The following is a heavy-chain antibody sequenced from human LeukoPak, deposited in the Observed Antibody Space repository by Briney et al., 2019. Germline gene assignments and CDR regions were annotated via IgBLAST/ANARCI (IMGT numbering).Heavy chain of an antibody. V-gene: IGHV1-2*04. Sequence: ASVKVSCKASGYTFTGYYMHWVRQAPGQGLEWMGCINPNSGGTNYAQKFQGWVTMTRDTSISTAYMELSRLRSDDTAVYYCARGSGSGWSEYFQHWGQGTLVTVSS. D-gene: IGHD6-19*01. J-gene: IGHJ1*01. CDR3: ARGSGSGWSEYFQH. CDR2: INPNSGGT. CDR1: GYTFTGYY.